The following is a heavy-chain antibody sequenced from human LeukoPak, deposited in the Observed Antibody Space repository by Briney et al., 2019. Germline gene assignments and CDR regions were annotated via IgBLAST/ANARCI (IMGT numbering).Heavy chain of an antibody. Sequence: PGGSLRLSCAASGFTFNNYAMSWVRQAPRKGLEWVSAIGGTGEHTYYADSVKGRFTISRDNSKNTLYMQMNSLRAEDTAVYYCAKGEDIVVVPADLYYYYMDVWGKGTTVTVSS. CDR2: IGGTGEHT. V-gene: IGHV3-23*01. CDR3: AKGEDIVVVPADLYYYYMDV. D-gene: IGHD2-2*01. CDR1: GFTFNNYA. J-gene: IGHJ6*03.